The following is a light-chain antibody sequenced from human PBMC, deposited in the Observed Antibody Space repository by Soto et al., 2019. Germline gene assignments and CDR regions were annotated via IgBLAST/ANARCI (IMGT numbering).Light chain of an antibody. CDR3: QQYDNLPLT. CDR2: GPS. V-gene: IGKV3-20*01. CDR1: QSVSSSY. Sequence: EKVLPQSPGTLSFYPGERATLSCRASQSVSSSYLAWYQQKPGQAPRLLIYGPSSRATGIPDRFSGSGSGTDFTFTISSLQPEDIATYYCQQYDNLPLTFGGGTKVDIK. J-gene: IGKJ4*01.